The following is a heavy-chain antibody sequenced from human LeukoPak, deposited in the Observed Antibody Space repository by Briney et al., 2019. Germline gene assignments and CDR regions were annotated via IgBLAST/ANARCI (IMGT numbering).Heavy chain of an antibody. CDR3: ATEGRGANYWYFDL. D-gene: IGHD3-10*01. Sequence: ASVKVSCKVSGYSLTELSMHWVRRAPGKGLEWMGGFDPEQGKTIYAQKFQDRVILTEDTSRDTVYMDLSGLTYEDTAVYFCATEGRGANYWYFDLWGRGTLVTVSS. CDR2: FDPEQGKT. V-gene: IGHV1-24*01. J-gene: IGHJ2*01. CDR1: GYSLTELS.